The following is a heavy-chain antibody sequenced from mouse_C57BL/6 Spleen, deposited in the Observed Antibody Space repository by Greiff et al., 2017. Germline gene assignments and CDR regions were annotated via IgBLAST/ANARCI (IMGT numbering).Heavy chain of an antibody. CDR2: IDPSDSYT. Sequence: VQLQQPGAELVRPGTSVKLSCKASGYTFTSYWMHWVKQRPGQGLEWIGVIDPSDSYTNYNQKFKGKATLTVDTSSSTAYMQLSSLTSEDSAVYYCASRGNYEAMDYWGQGTSVTVSS. D-gene: IGHD2-1*01. CDR1: GYTFTSYW. J-gene: IGHJ4*01. CDR3: ASRGNYEAMDY. V-gene: IGHV1-59*01.